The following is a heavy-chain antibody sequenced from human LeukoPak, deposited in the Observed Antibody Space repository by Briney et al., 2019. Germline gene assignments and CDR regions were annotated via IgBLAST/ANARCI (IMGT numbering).Heavy chain of an antibody. CDR1: GYTFISYW. V-gene: IGHV5-51*01. Sequence: GESLKISFKVSGYTFISYWIGWVRQMPGKGLEWMGIIYPIDSDTKYSPSFQGQVTISADKSISTAYLQWSSLKASDTAMYYCARSTGGSGPADYWGQGTLVTVSS. CDR3: ARSTGGSGPADY. D-gene: IGHD2-8*02. J-gene: IGHJ4*02. CDR2: IYPIDSDT.